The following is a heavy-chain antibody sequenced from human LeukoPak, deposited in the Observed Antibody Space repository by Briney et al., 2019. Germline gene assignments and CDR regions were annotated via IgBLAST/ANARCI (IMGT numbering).Heavy chain of an antibody. D-gene: IGHD4-17*01. CDR1: GYSFTSYW. J-gene: IGHJ4*02. CDR2: IYPGDSDT. Sequence: GESRKISCKGSGYSFTSYWIGWVRQMPGKGLEWMVIIYPGDSDTRYSPSFQGQVTISADKSIITAYLQWSSLKASDSAMYYCARRGEYGDYGRSVAYWGQGTMVTVCS. CDR3: ARRGEYGDYGRSVAY. V-gene: IGHV5-51*01.